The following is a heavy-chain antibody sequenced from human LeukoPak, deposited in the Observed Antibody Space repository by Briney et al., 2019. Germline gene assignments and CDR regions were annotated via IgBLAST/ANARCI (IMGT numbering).Heavy chain of an antibody. CDR1: GGSISSYY. CDR2: IYTSGST. D-gene: IGHD3-10*01. Sequence: PSETLSLTCTVSGGSISSYYWSWIRQPAGKGLEWIGRIYTSGSTNYNPSLKSRVTMSVDTSKNQFSLKLSSVTAADTAVYYCARDGLSGSGSGGYSYYGMDVWGQGTTVTVSS. CDR3: ARDGLSGSGSGGYSYYGMDV. V-gene: IGHV4-4*07. J-gene: IGHJ6*02.